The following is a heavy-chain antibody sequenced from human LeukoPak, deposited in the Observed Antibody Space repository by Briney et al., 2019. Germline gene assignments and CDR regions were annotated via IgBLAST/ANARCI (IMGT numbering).Heavy chain of an antibody. V-gene: IGHV5-51*01. CDR3: ARRGYYYDSSGYYGHDAFDI. CDR1: GYSFTSYW. Sequence: EESLKISCKGSGYSFTSYWIGWVRQMPGKGLEWMGIIYPGDSDTRYSPSFQGQVTISADKSISTAYLQWSSLKASDTAMYYCARRGYYYDSSGYYGHDAFDIWGQGTMVTVSS. CDR2: IYPGDSDT. D-gene: IGHD3-22*01. J-gene: IGHJ3*02.